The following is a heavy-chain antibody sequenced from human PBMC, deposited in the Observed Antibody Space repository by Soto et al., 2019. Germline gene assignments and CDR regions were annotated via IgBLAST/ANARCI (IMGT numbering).Heavy chain of an antibody. CDR3: ARDTPPTDY. Sequence: QVQLVQSGAEVKTPGASVKVSCKTSGYTFTSYHISWVRQAPGQGLEWMGWISAYTTNTNYAQKFQGRVTMTTDTLTSTAYMELRSLRSDDTAVYYCARDTPPTDYWGQGTLVTVSS. V-gene: IGHV1-18*01. CDR1: GYTFTSYH. CDR2: ISAYTTNT. J-gene: IGHJ4*02.